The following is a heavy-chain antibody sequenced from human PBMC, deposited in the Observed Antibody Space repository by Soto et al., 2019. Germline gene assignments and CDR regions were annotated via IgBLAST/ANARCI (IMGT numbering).Heavy chain of an antibody. Sequence: VESLKISCQASGYMFTTYWICCFLEMPVKVLEWMGIFYPGDSDSTYSPSFQGQVTISGDKSISAAYLQWSSLKASDTAIYYCARGGKGGSNFYGLDVWGQGTTVTVSS. J-gene: IGHJ6*02. CDR2: FYPGDSDS. CDR1: GYMFTTYW. CDR3: ARGGKGGSNFYGLDV. V-gene: IGHV5-51*01. D-gene: IGHD1-26*01.